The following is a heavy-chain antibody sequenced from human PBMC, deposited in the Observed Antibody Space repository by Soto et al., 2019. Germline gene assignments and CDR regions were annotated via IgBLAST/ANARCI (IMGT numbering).Heavy chain of an antibody. CDR2: ISSSGSTI. J-gene: IGHJ4*02. V-gene: IGHV3-11*01. D-gene: IGHD1-26*01. CDR1: GFTFSDYY. Sequence: TGGSLRLSCAASGFTFSDYYMSWVRQAPGKGLEWVAYISSSGSTIYYADSVLGRFTISRDNAKNSLYLEMNSLRAEDSAVYYWAGDRSGSYHFDYWGQGTLVTVSS. CDR3: AGDRSGSYHFDY.